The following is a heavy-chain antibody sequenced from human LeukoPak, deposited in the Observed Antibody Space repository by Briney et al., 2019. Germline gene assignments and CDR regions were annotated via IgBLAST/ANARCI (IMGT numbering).Heavy chain of an antibody. D-gene: IGHD3-22*01. V-gene: IGHV4-59*01. CDR3: AGTYYYDSGVYYLPQN. CDR2: IYYSGST. CDR1: GGSISSYY. J-gene: IGHJ4*02. Sequence: SETLSLTCTVSGGSISSYYWSWIRQPPGKGLEWIGYIYYSGSTNYNPSLKSRVTISVDTSKNQFSLKLSSVTAADTAVYYCAGTYYYDSGVYYLPQNWGQGILVTVSS.